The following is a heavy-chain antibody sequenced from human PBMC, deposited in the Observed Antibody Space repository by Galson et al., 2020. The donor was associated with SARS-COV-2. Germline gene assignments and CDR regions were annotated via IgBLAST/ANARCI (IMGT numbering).Heavy chain of an antibody. V-gene: IGHV2-5*02. D-gene: IGHD1-26*01. Sequence: KMSGSTLVKPTQTLTLTCTLSGFSLSTSGVGVGWIRQPPGKALEWLALIYWDDDKRYSPSLKSRLTITKDTSKNQVVLTMTNMDPVDTATYYCAHIISIVGMYYFDYWGQGTLVTVSS. CDR3: AHIISIVGMYYFDY. CDR1: GFSLSTSGVG. CDR2: IYWDDDK. J-gene: IGHJ4*02.